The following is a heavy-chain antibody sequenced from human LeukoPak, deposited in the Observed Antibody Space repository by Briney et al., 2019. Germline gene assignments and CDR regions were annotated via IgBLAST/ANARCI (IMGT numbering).Heavy chain of an antibody. V-gene: IGHV4-59*01. D-gene: IGHD5-24*01. CDR3: ASLAGGDGSNLGAYFDY. CDR2: IYYSGST. Sequence: SETLSLTCTVSGGSISSYYWSWIRQPPGKGLEWIGYIYYSGSTNYNPSLKSRVTISVDTSKNQFSLKLSSVTAADTAVCYCASLAGGDGSNLGAYFDYWGQGTLVTVSS. J-gene: IGHJ4*02. CDR1: GGSISSYY.